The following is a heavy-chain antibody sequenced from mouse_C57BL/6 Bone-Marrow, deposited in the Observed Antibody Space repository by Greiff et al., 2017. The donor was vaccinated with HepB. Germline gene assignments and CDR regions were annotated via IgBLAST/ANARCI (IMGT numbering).Heavy chain of an antibody. V-gene: IGHV1-74*01. Sequence: QVQLQQPGAELVKPGASVKVSCKASGYTFTSYWMHWVKQRPGQGLEWIGRIHPSDSDTNYNQKFKGKATLTVDKSSSTAYMQLSSLTSEDSAVYFCARHEGSDGYDFDYWGQGTTLTVSS. CDR1: GYTFTSYW. D-gene: IGHD2-3*01. J-gene: IGHJ2*01. CDR2: IHPSDSDT. CDR3: ARHEGSDGYDFDY.